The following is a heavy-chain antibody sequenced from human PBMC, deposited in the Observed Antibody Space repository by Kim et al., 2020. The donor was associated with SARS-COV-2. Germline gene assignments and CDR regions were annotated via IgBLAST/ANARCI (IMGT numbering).Heavy chain of an antibody. J-gene: IGHJ4*02. Sequence: GGSLRLSCAASGFTFSSYAMSWVRQAPGKGLEWVSAISGSGGSTYYADSVKGRFTISRDNSKNTLYLQMNSLRAEDTAVYYCAKRGLWFGESHLDYWGQGTLVTVSS. V-gene: IGHV3-23*01. CDR1: GFTFSSYA. D-gene: IGHD3-10*01. CDR3: AKRGLWFGESHLDY. CDR2: ISGSGGST.